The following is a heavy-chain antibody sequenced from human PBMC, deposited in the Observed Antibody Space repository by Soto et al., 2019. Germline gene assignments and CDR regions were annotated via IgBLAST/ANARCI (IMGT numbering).Heavy chain of an antibody. CDR3: ARHPRYCSGGSCYDNWFDP. V-gene: IGHV4-39*01. J-gene: IGHJ5*02. D-gene: IGHD2-15*01. CDR2: IYYSGST. Sequence: SETLSLTCTVSGGSISSSSYYWGWIRQPPGKGLEWIGSIYYSGSTYYNPSLKSRVTISVDTSKNQFSLKLSSVTAADTAVYYCARHPRYCSGGSCYDNWFDPWGQGTLVTVSS. CDR1: GGSISSSSYY.